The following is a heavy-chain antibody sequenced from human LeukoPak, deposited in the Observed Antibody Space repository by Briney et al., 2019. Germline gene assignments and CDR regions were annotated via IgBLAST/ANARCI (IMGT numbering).Heavy chain of an antibody. CDR3: ARATYYYDSSGPHYYYYYMDV. D-gene: IGHD3-22*01. V-gene: IGHV3-48*01. CDR2: ISSSSSTI. J-gene: IGHJ6*03. CDR1: GFTFSSYS. Sequence: GGSLRLSCAASGFTFSSYSMNWVRQAPGKGLEWVSYISSSSSTIYYADSVKGRFTISRDNAKNSLYLQMNSLRAEDTAVYYCARATYYYDSSGPHYYYYYMDVWGKGTTVTISS.